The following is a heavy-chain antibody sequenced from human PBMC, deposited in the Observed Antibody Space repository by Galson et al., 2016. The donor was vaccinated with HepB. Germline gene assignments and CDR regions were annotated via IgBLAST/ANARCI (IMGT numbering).Heavy chain of an antibody. V-gene: IGHV5-51*01. CDR1: GHNVTNYW. CDR3: SRVHYSRWLSWYDL. J-gene: IGHJ5*02. Sequence: QSGAEVKKPGESLKISCTVSGHNVTNYWIGWVRQMPGKSLEWMGIIYLADSDARYSPSFQGQVSISVDKSIFTAYLHWNTLKASDTAIYYCSRVHYSRWLSWYDLWGQGTRVTVSS. D-gene: IGHD6-13*01. CDR2: IYLADSDA.